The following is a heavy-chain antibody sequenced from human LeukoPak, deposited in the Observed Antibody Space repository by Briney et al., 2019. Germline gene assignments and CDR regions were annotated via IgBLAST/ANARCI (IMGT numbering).Heavy chain of an antibody. D-gene: IGHD3-3*01. CDR1: GFTFSSYA. CDR2: ISGSGGST. V-gene: IGHV3-23*01. Sequence: RGSLRLSRAASGFTFSSYAMSWVRQAPGKRLEWVSAISGSGGSTYYAVSVKGRFTISRDNSKNTLYLQMNSLRAEDAAVYYCAKEDFWSGPDLLYLDYWGQGTLVTVSS. CDR3: AKEDFWSGPDLLYLDY. J-gene: IGHJ4*02.